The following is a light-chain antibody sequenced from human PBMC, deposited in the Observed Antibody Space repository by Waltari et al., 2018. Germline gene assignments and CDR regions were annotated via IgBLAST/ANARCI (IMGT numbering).Light chain of an antibody. V-gene: IGLV2-23*02. Sequence: QSALTQPASVSGSPGQSITISCTGTSSDVGGYNYVSWYQQHPGKAPKLMIYDVSKRPSGFSNRFSGSKSGNTASLTIAGLQAEDEADYYCCSYAGSSTNYVFGTGTKVTVL. CDR3: CSYAGSSTNYV. J-gene: IGLJ1*01. CDR2: DVS. CDR1: SSDVGGYNY.